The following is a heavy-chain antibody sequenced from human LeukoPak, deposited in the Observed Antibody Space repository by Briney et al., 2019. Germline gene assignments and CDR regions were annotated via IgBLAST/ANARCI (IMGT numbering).Heavy chain of an antibody. J-gene: IGHJ4*02. CDR2: ISYDGSNK. Sequence: ARSLRLSCAASGFTFSSYGMHWVRQAQGKGLEWVAVISYDGSNKFYADSVKGRFTISRDNSKNTLYLLMNSLRAQDTAVYYCAKLGITSDYVGDCWGQGALLTVRS. CDR3: AKLGITSDYVGDC. V-gene: IGHV3-30*18. CDR1: GFTFSSYG. D-gene: IGHD1-20*01.